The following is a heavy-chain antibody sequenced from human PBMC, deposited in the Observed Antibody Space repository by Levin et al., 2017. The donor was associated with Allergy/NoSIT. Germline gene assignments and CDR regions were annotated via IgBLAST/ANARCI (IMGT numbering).Heavy chain of an antibody. CDR1: GFTFNNDE. V-gene: IGHV3-48*03. CDR3: ARGGSYLTNGFDY. Sequence: GESLKISCAASGFTFNNDELNWVRQAPGKGLEWVSYISGSGDSIYYADSVKGRFTISRDNAKTSLYLQINSLRAEDTAVYFCARGGSYLTNGFDYWGQGTLVTVSS. D-gene: IGHD1-26*01. CDR2: ISGSGDSI. J-gene: IGHJ4*02.